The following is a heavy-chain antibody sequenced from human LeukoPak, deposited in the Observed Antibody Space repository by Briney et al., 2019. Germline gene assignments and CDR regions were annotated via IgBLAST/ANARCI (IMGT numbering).Heavy chain of an antibody. CDR3: ASLAYCGGDCYSRWFDP. V-gene: IGHV4-34*01. CDR2: INHIGST. D-gene: IGHD2-21*02. CDR1: GGSFSGYY. Sequence: PSETLSLTYAVYGGSFSGYYWSWIRQPPGKGLEWIGEINHIGSTNYNPSLKSRVTISVDTSKNQFSLKLSSVTAADTAVYYCASLAYCGGDCYSRWFDPWGQGTLVSV. J-gene: IGHJ5*02.